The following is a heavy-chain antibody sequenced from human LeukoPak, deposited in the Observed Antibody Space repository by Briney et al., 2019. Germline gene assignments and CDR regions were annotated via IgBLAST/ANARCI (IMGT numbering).Heavy chain of an antibody. D-gene: IGHD3-10*01. J-gene: IGHJ4*02. V-gene: IGHV4-39*01. CDR1: GGSISSDSYF. Sequence: SETLSLTCTVSGGSISSDSYFWGWIRQPPGKGLEWIGSMDYSGTTYYNPSLKSRLTISVHTSKNQFSLTLSSVTAADTAVYYCARLTSNHYYGSGSYLDYWGQGTLVTVSS. CDR3: ARLTSNHYYGSGSYLDY. CDR2: MDYSGTT.